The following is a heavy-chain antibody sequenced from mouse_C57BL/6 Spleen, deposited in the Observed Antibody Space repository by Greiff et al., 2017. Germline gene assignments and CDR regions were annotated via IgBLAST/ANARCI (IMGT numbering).Heavy chain of an antibody. Sequence: VQLQQPGAELVKPGASVKMSCKASGYTFTSYWITWVKQRPGQGLEWIGDIYPGSGSTNYNEKFKSKATLTVDTSSSTAYMQLSSLTSEDSAVYYCAREHYDGYYVAYFDYWGQGTTLTVSS. D-gene: IGHD2-3*01. V-gene: IGHV1-55*01. J-gene: IGHJ2*01. CDR2: IYPGSGST. CDR1: GYTFTSYW. CDR3: AREHYDGYYVAYFDY.